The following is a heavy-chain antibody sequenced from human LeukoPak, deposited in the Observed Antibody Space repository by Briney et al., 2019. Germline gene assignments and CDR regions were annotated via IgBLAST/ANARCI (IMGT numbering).Heavy chain of an antibody. Sequence: GGSLRLSCAASEFTFNTYGMHWVRQAPGKGLEWVAFIRFDGSIKYYADSVKGRFSISRDNSKNTLYLQMNSLRAEDTAVYYCAKGHEAYDFWSGYYFDYWGQGTLVTVSS. D-gene: IGHD3-3*01. V-gene: IGHV3-30*02. CDR3: AKGHEAYDFWSGYYFDY. CDR2: IRFDGSIK. CDR1: EFTFNTYG. J-gene: IGHJ4*02.